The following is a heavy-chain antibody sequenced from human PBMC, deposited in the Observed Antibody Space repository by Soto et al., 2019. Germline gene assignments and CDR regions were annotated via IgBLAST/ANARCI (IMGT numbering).Heavy chain of an antibody. CDR1: GGTFNSYV. J-gene: IGHJ4*02. Sequence: QVQLVQSGAEVKKPGSSVKVSCKASGGTFNSYVFNWVRQAPGQGLEWMGGIISIFGTPNYGQKFQGRVTTPADEFTSTGCMELSSLTSEDTAIYYGARDLGSGYDPGDYWGQGTVVNVSS. CDR3: ARDLGSGYDPGDY. D-gene: IGHD5-12*01. V-gene: IGHV1-69*12. CDR2: IISIFGTP.